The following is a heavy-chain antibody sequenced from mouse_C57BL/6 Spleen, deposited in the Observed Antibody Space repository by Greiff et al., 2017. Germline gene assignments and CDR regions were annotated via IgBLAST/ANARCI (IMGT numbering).Heavy chain of an antibody. CDR2: ILPGSGST. V-gene: IGHV1-9*01. CDR3: ARNDGYPAWFAY. Sequence: QVQLQQSGAELMKPGASVKLSCKATGYTFTGYWIEWVKQRPGHGLEWIGEILPGSGSTNYTEKFKGKATFTADTSSNTAYMQLSSLTTEDSAIYYCARNDGYPAWFAYWGQGTLVTVSA. D-gene: IGHD2-3*01. J-gene: IGHJ3*01. CDR1: GYTFTGYW.